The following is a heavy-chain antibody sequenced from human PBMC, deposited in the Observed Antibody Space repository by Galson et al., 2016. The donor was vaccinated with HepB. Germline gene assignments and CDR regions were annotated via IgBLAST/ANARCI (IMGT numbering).Heavy chain of an antibody. CDR1: GFSFNSFG. V-gene: IGHV3-7*03. CDR3: ARVNCCKVDQ. D-gene: IGHD2/OR15-2a*01. J-gene: IGHJ5*02. Sequence: SLRLSCAASGFSFNSFGMHWVRQAPGKGLEWLGNIRPDGTENDYVDSVEGRFTLSRDNVRRSLFLQMTSLRVDDTAVYYCARVNCCKVDQWGQGTLVTVSS. CDR2: IRPDGTEN.